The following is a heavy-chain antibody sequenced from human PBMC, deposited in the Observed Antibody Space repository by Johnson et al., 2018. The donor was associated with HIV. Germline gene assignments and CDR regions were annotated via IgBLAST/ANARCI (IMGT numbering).Heavy chain of an antibody. D-gene: IGHD5-18*01. CDR1: GFTFSDYY. CDR3: ARDLVDTAMDDAFDI. V-gene: IGHV3-11*04. J-gene: IGHJ3*02. CDR2: INWNGGST. Sequence: QVQLVESGGGLVKPGGSLRLSCAASGFTFSDYYMSWIRQAPGKGLEWVSGINWNGGSTGYADSVKGRFTISRDNAKKSLFLQMNSLRAEDTAVYYCARDLVDTAMDDAFDIWGQGTMVTVSS.